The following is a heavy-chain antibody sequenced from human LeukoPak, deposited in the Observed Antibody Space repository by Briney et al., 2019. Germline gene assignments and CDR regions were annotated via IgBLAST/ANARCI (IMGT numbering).Heavy chain of an antibody. CDR1: GFTFSSYS. CDR3: AKDPDSYYYMDV. J-gene: IGHJ6*03. Sequence: GGSLRLSCAASGFTFSSYSMNWVRQAPGKGLEWVSSITRSNYIYYADSVKGRFTISRDNSKTTLFLQMNSLRAEDTAVYYCAKDPDSYYYMDVWGKGTTVTSSS. CDR2: ITRSNYI. V-gene: IGHV3-21*01.